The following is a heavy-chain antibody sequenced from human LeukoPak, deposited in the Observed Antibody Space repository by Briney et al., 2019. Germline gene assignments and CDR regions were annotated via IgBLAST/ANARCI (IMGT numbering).Heavy chain of an antibody. CDR2: ISGSGGNT. Sequence: PGGSLRLSCAASGFTFSSYAMSWVRQAPGKGLEWVSAISGSGGNTYHADSVKGRFTISRDNSKSTLYLQMNSLRVEDTAVYYCAKGLGSVVRGAFDYWGQGTLVTVSS. J-gene: IGHJ4*02. CDR1: GFTFSSYA. V-gene: IGHV3-23*01. CDR3: AKGLGSVVRGAFDY. D-gene: IGHD3-10*01.